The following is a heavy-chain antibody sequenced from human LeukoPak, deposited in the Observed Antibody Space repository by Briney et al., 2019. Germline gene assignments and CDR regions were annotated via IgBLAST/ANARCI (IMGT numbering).Heavy chain of an antibody. V-gene: IGHV3-9*01. Sequence: GRSLRLSCAASGFTFDDYAMHWVRQAPGKGLEWVSGISWNSGSIGYADSVKGRFTISRDNAKNSLYLQMNSLRAEDTALYYCAKDSTVSPFYYYYMDVWGKGTTVTVSS. CDR3: AKDSTVSPFYYYYMDV. J-gene: IGHJ6*03. CDR2: ISWNSGSI. CDR1: GFTFDDYA. D-gene: IGHD4-17*01.